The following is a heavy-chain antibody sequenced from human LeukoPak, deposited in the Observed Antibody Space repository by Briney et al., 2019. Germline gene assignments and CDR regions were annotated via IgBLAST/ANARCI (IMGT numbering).Heavy chain of an antibody. CDR2: INHSGST. CDR1: GGSFSGYY. D-gene: IGHD6-19*01. Sequence: PSETLSLTCAVYGGSFSGYYWSWIRQPPGKGLEWIGEINHSGSTNYNPSLKSRVTISVDTSKNQFSLKLSSVTAADTAVYYCARQGYSSGSYYFDYWGQGTLVTVSS. J-gene: IGHJ4*02. CDR3: ARQGYSSGSYYFDY. V-gene: IGHV4-34*01.